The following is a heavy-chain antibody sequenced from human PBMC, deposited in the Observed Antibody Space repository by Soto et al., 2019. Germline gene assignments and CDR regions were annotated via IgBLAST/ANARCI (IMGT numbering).Heavy chain of an antibody. Sequence: PSETLSLTCTVSGGSVGSGSYYWSWIRQPPGKGLEWIGYIYYSGSTNYNPSLKSRVTISVDTSKNQFSLKLSSVTAADTAVYYCARVLGYGSGSGLEYFDYWGQGTLVTVSS. CDR3: ARVLGYGSGSGLEYFDY. J-gene: IGHJ4*02. D-gene: IGHD3-10*01. V-gene: IGHV4-61*01. CDR2: IYYSGST. CDR1: GGSVGSGSYY.